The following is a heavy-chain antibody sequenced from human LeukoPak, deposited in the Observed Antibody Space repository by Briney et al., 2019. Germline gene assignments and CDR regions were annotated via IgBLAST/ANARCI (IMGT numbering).Heavy chain of an antibody. Sequence: GGSLRLSCAASGFTFISYWMNWVRQAPGKGLEWVANIKEDGSEKYYVDSVKGRFTIFRDNAKNSLYLQMNSLRAEDTAVYYCAELGITMIGGVWGKGTTVTISS. CDR2: IKEDGSEK. CDR3: AELGITMIGGV. V-gene: IGHV3-7*01. J-gene: IGHJ6*04. CDR1: GFTFISYW. D-gene: IGHD3-10*02.